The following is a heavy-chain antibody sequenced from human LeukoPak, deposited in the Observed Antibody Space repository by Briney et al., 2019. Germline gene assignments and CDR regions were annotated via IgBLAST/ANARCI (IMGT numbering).Heavy chain of an antibody. J-gene: IGHJ6*02. CDR3: AREPPDYYYYGMDV. Sequence: GGSLRLSCAASGFTVSSNYMSWVRQAPGKGLEWVSVIYSGGSTYYADSVKGRFTISRDNSKNTLYLQMNSPRAEDTAVYYCAREPPDYYYYGMDVWGQGTTVTVSS. CDR1: GFTVSSNY. V-gene: IGHV3-53*01. CDR2: IYSGGST.